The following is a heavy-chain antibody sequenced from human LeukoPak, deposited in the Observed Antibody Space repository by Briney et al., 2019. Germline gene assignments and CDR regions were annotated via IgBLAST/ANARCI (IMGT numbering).Heavy chain of an antibody. CDR1: GYTFPSYW. V-gene: IGHV5-51*01. D-gene: IGHD3-22*01. J-gene: IGHJ4*02. Sequence: GESLKISCKASGYTFPSYWIGWVRQMPGKGLEWRGIIYPSDSDARYSPSFQGHVTISADRSVSTAYLQWSSLEASDTAMYYCARLPYFDSSGPLQGAFDYWGQGTLVTVSS. CDR2: IYPSDSDA. CDR3: ARLPYFDSSGPLQGAFDY.